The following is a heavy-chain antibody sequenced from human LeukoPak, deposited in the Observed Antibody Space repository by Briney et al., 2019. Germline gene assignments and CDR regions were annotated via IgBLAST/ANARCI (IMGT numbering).Heavy chain of an antibody. Sequence: GGSLRLSSAASGFTFSDHYMDWVRQAPRKRLEWVGRTRNKANSYTTEYAASVKGRFTISRDDSKNSLYLQMNSLKTEDTAVYYCARVAPDCSSTSCPTDYWGQGTLVTVSS. CDR3: ARVAPDCSSTSCPTDY. V-gene: IGHV3-72*01. CDR2: TRNKANSYTT. D-gene: IGHD2-2*01. J-gene: IGHJ4*02. CDR1: GFTFSDHY.